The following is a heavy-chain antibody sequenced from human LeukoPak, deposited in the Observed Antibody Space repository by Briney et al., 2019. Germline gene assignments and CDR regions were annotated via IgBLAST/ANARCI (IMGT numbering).Heavy chain of an antibody. Sequence: SETLSLTCTVSGGSISSFYWSWIRHSAGKGLEWIGRIHTSGSTNYNPSLQSRLTMSLDTSKNQFSLKLTSVTAADTAVYYCARDHKSGMTTVSTGFDYWGQGTLVTVSS. CDR2: IHTSGST. CDR1: GGSISSFY. V-gene: IGHV4-4*07. D-gene: IGHD4-17*01. CDR3: ARDHKSGMTTVSTGFDY. J-gene: IGHJ4*02.